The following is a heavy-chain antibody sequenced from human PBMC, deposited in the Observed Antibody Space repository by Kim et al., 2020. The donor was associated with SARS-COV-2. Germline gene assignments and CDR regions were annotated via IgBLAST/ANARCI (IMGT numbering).Heavy chain of an antibody. CDR1: GYSFTSYW. Sequence: GESLKISCQGSGYSFTSYWIGWVRQMPGKGLEWMGIIYPGDSDTRYSPSFQGQVTISADKSISTAYLQWSSLKASDTAMYYCARNQYYYDSSATYYYYGMDVWGQGTTVTVSS. CDR2: IYPGDSDT. V-gene: IGHV5-51*01. CDR3: ARNQYYYDSSATYYYYGMDV. D-gene: IGHD3-22*01. J-gene: IGHJ6*02.